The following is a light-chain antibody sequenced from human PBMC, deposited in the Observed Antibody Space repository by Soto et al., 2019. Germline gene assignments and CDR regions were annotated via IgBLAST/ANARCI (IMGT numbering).Light chain of an antibody. CDR1: QSVSSSY. Sequence: LSLSPGDRAPLSCRARQSVSSSYLAWYQQKPGQAPRLLIYDASSRATGIPARFSGSGSGTDFTLTISSLEPEDFAVYYCQQRSNWPPTFGQGTKVDI. J-gene: IGKJ1*01. V-gene: IGKV3-11*01. CDR3: QQRSNWPPT. CDR2: DAS.